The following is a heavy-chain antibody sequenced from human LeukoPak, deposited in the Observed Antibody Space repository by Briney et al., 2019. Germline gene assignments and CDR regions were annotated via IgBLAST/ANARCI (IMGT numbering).Heavy chain of an antibody. CDR3: ARSACGGDCYSDY. J-gene: IGHJ4*02. CDR2: IYYSGST. V-gene: IGHV4-59*01. D-gene: IGHD2-21*02. CDR1: GGSISSYY. Sequence: SETLSLTFTVSGGSISSYYWSWIRQPPGKGLEWIGYIYYSGSTNYNPSLKSRVTISVDTSKNQFSLKLSSVTAADTAVYYCARSACGGDCYSDYWGQGTLVTVSS.